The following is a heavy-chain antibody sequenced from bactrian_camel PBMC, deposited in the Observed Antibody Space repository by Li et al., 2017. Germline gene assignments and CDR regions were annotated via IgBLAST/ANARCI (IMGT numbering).Heavy chain of an antibody. CDR1: GMPDNRHW. J-gene: IGHJ6*01. D-gene: IGHD3*01. CDR2: IYTGGGRT. Sequence: HVQLVESGGGSAQTGGSLRVSCTWSGMPDNRHWTAWFRQAPGKEREAVAGIYTGGGRTYYADSVKGRFTISRDNAKNTVYLQMNSLKPEDTAMYHCAAGGGMDMTTVQRLGVEEGMFGYWGQGTQVTVS. V-gene: IGHV3S1*01. CDR3: AAGGGMDMTTVQRLGVEEGMFGY.